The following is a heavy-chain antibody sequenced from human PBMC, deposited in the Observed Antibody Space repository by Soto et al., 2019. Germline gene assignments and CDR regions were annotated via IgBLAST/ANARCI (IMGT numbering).Heavy chain of an antibody. CDR3: ASFPPNDYYYDYHAV. CDR1: GGSISSYY. V-gene: IGHV4-59*01. Sequence: PSETLSLTCTVSGGSISSYYWSWIRQPPGKGLEWIGYIYYSGSTNYNPSLKSRVTISVDTSKNQFSLKLSSVTAADTAVYYCASFPPNDYYYDYHAVWGRGTTVPVSS. J-gene: IGHJ6*03. CDR2: IYYSGST.